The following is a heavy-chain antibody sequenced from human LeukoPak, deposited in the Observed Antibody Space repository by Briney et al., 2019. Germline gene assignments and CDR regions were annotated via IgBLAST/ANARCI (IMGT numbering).Heavy chain of an antibody. CDR2: IYTSGST. D-gene: IGHD3-22*01. CDR3: ARVVYYDSSGYFHNWFDP. CDR1: GGSISSYY. J-gene: IGHJ5*02. V-gene: IGHV4-4*09. Sequence: SETLSLTCTVSGGSISSYYWSWIRQPPGKGLEWIGYIYTSGSTNYNPSLKSRVTISVDTSKNQFSLKLSSVTAADTAVYYCARVVYYDSSGYFHNWFDPWGQGTLVTVSS.